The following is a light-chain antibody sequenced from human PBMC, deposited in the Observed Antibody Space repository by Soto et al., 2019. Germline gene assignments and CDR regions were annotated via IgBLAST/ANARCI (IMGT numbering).Light chain of an antibody. J-gene: IGLJ1*01. CDR2: YDS. Sequence: SYELTQPPSVSVAPEKTARITCGGNNIGSKRVHWDRQKPGQAPVLVIYYDSDRPSGIPERFSGSNSGNTATLTISRVEAGDEADYYCQVWDITTDHYVFGTATKLTVL. CDR3: QVWDITTDHYV. CDR1: NIGSKR. V-gene: IGLV3-21*04.